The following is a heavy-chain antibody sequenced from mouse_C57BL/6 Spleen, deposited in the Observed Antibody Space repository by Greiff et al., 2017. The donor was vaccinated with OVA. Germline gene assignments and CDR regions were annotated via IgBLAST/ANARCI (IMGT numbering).Heavy chain of an antibody. D-gene: IGHD3-2*02. V-gene: IGHV5-9-1*02. CDR2: ICSGSDYI. CDR3: TRDQSSGRSYWYFDV. CDR1: GFTFSSHA. J-gene: IGHJ1*03. Sequence: PVESGEGLVKPGGFLKLSRAASGFTFSSHAISWVRPTPGKRLEWVAYICSGSDYIYYADTVKGRFTISRDNARNNLYLQMSSLKSEDTAMYYCTRDQSSGRSYWYFDVWGTGTTVTVSS.